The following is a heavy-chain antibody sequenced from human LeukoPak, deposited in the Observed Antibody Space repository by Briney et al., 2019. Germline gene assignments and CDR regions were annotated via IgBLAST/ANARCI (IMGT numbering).Heavy chain of an antibody. J-gene: IGHJ3*02. D-gene: IGHD6-19*01. CDR3: ARGYTSPWDRAFDI. CDR2: ISSSGSTI. V-gene: IGHV3-11*04. CDR1: GFSFRDYY. Sequence: GGSLRLSCAASGFSFRDYYMSWIRQAPGKGLEWVSYISSSGSTIHYADSVKGRFTISRDNAKNSLYLQMKSLRAEDTAVYYCARGYTSPWDRAFDIWGQGTMVTVSS.